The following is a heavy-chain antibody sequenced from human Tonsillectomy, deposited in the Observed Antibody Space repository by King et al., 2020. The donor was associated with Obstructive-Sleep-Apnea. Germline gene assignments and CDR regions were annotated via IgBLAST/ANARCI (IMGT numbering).Heavy chain of an antibody. Sequence: VQLVESGGGLVQPGGSFRLSWAASGFTVSSNYMSWVRQAPGKGLEWVYVIYSGGSTYYADSVKGRFTISRDNSKTTLYLQMNSLRAEDTAVYYCARDGTYYDILTGYYPWGQGTLVTVSS. D-gene: IGHD3-9*01. CDR3: ARDGTYYDILTGYYP. J-gene: IGHJ5*02. V-gene: IGHV3-66*01. CDR2: IYSGGST. CDR1: GFTVSSNY.